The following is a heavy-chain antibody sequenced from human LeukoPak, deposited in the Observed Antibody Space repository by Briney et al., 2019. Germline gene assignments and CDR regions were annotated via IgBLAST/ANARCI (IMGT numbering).Heavy chain of an antibody. J-gene: IGHJ5*02. CDR1: GGSISSCSYY. D-gene: IGHD6-13*01. CDR2: IYTSGST. Sequence: SETLSLTCTVSGGSISSCSYYWSWIRQPAGKGLEWIGRIYTSGSTNYNPSLKSRVTISVDTSKNQFSLKLSSVTAADTAVYYCARDYFAGYKPVVGSAKKYSSSPPSGWFDPWGQGTLVTVSS. CDR3: ARDYFAGYKPVVGSAKKYSSSPPSGWFDP. V-gene: IGHV4-61*02.